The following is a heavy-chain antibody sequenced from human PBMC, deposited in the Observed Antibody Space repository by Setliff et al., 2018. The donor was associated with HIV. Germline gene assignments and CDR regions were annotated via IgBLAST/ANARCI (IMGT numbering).Heavy chain of an antibody. CDR1: GGSIDSSDYY. J-gene: IGHJ6*03. CDR2: VYYTGST. CDR3: ARIVRWELVATSTFFYYYMDV. V-gene: IGHV4-39*01. Sequence: PSETLSLTCSVSGGSIDSSDYYWGWIRQPPGKGLEWIGTVYYTGSTFYNPSLESRVTISVDTSKNQFSLKLRSVTATDTTVYYCARIVRWELVATSTFFYYYMDVWGKGTTVTVS. D-gene: IGHD1-26*01.